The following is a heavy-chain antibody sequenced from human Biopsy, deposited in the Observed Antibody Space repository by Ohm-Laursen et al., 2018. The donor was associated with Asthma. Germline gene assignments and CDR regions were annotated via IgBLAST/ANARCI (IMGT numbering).Heavy chain of an antibody. D-gene: IGHD4-23*01. CDR1: GFTFSIYG. J-gene: IGHJ3*02. CDR3: ARTHERWTSIQDDALDI. V-gene: IGHV3-30*03. Sequence: SLRLSCAASGFTFSIYGIHWVRQAPGKGLEWVAVISYGGGNKFYGDSVKGRFTLSRDNSRNTLYLQMNSLRVEDTAIYYCARTHERWTSIQDDALDIWGQGTMVIVSS. CDR2: ISYGGGNK.